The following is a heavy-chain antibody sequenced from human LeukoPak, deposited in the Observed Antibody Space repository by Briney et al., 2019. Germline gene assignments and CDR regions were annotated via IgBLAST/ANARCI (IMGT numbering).Heavy chain of an antibody. J-gene: IGHJ6*03. V-gene: IGHV4-59*01. CDR1: GGSISSYY. CDR2: IYYSGST. D-gene: IGHD2-2*01. Sequence: SETLSLTCTVSGGSISSYYWSWIRQPPGKGLEWIGYIYYSGSTNYNPSLKSRVTISVDTSKNQFSLKLSSVTAADTAVYYCARGGSPAALYYYYYYMDVWGKGTTVTVSS. CDR3: ARGGSPAALYYYYYYMDV.